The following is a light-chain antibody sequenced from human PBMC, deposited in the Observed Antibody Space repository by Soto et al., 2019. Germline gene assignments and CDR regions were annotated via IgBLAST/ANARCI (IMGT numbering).Light chain of an antibody. J-gene: IGKJ1*01. V-gene: IGKV3-20*01. CDR3: QQYDSSPRT. CDR1: QSVSSSF. Sequence: EIVLTQSPGTLSLSPGERATLSCRASQSVSSSFLAWYQQKPGQAPRLLIYGASSRATGIPDRFSGSGSVTDFTLTISRLEPEDFAVYYCQQYDSSPRTFGQGTKVEIK. CDR2: GAS.